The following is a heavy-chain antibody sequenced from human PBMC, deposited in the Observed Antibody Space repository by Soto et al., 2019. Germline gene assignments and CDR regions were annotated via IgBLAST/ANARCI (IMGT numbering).Heavy chain of an antibody. J-gene: IGHJ6*02. D-gene: IGHD3-16*01. V-gene: IGHV1-18*01. CDR3: VMVDNYVTPTPQDV. Sequence: QVQLVQSGDEVKKPGASVKVSCKASGYIFVNYGIAWLRQPPGPGLEWMGWISPYTGNTHSATKVQGMLNMTTDTATSTAYMDLGSLTSYDTAVYYCVMVDNYVTPTPQDVWGQGTTGTVS. CDR1: GYIFVNYG. CDR2: ISPYTGNT.